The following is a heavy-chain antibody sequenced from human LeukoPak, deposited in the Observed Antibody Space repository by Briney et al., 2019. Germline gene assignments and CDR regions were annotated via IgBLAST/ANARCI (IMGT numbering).Heavy chain of an antibody. CDR3: ARKFEYSSSDNAFDI. J-gene: IGHJ3*02. Sequence: PSETLSLTCTVSGGSISSYYWSWIRQPPGKGLEWIGYIYYSGSTNYNPSLKSRVTISVDTPKNQFSLKLSSVTAADTAVYYCARKFEYSSSDNAFDIWGQGTMVTVSS. D-gene: IGHD6-6*01. CDR2: IYYSGST. CDR1: GGSISSYY. V-gene: IGHV4-59*01.